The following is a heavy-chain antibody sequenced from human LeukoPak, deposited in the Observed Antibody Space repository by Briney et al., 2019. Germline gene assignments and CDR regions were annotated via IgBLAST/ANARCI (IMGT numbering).Heavy chain of an antibody. J-gene: IGHJ4*02. CDR3: TRMTTGHDY. CDR2: INHSGYT. V-gene: IGHV4-34*01. Sequence: SETLSLTCAVSGVSFNDYYWSWVRQTPGKGLEWIGEINHSGYTNDSPSLKSRVTLSIDTSRKQFSLNLRSVTVADTGIYYCTRMTTGHDYWGQGTLVTVS. D-gene: IGHD4-17*01. CDR1: GVSFNDYY.